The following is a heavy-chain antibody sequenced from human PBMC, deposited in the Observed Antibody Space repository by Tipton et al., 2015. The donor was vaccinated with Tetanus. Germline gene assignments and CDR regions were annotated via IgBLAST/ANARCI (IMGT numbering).Heavy chain of an antibody. CDR1: GDSVSTGNFY. CDR3: ARRWEYYYFDL. Sequence: TLSLTCTVSGDSVSTGNFYWSWIRQPPGKGLEWIAFIHHSGLAFSKPSLKSRVSISIDTSQNQFSLRLTSVTAADTAVYFCARRWEYYYFDLWGRGTLVTVSS. D-gene: IGHD3/OR15-3a*01. J-gene: IGHJ2*01. CDR2: IHHSGLA. V-gene: IGHV4-30-4*01.